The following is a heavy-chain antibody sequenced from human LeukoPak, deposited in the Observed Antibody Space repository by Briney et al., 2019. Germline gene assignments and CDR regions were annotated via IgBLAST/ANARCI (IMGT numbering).Heavy chain of an antibody. CDR3: ARLYDSLGMGAFDI. CDR1: GYTFTSYD. J-gene: IGHJ3*02. CDR2: MNPNSGNT. Sequence: ASVKVSCKASGYTFTSYDINWVRQATGQGLEWMGWMNPNSGNTGYAQKFQGRATMTRNTSISTAYMELSSLRSEDTAVYYCARLYDSLGMGAFDIWGQGTMVTVSS. V-gene: IGHV1-8*01. D-gene: IGHD3-22*01.